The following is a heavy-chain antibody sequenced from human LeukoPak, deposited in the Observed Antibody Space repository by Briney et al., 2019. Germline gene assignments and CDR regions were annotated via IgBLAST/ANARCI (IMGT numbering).Heavy chain of an antibody. Sequence: GGSLRLSCAASGFTFSSYAMSWVRQAPGKGLEWVSAISGSGGSTNYADSVKGRSTISRDNSKNTLYLQMNSLRAEDTAVYYCAKVEGHGSGSLYYWGQGTLVTVSS. CDR3: AKVEGHGSGSLYY. D-gene: IGHD3-10*01. CDR1: GFTFSSYA. V-gene: IGHV3-23*01. J-gene: IGHJ4*02. CDR2: ISGSGGST.